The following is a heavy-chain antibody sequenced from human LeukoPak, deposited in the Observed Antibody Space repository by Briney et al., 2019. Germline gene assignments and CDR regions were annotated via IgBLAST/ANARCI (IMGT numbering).Heavy chain of an antibody. Sequence: ASVKVSCKASGYTFTSYDINWVRQATGQGLEWMGWMNPNSGSTSYAQKFQGRVTMTRDMSTSTDYMELSSLRSEDTAVYYCARDNPVEDTAWWFDPWGQGTLVTVSS. V-gene: IGHV1-8*02. D-gene: IGHD4-23*01. CDR1: GYTFTSYD. J-gene: IGHJ5*02. CDR3: ARDNPVEDTAWWFDP. CDR2: MNPNSGST.